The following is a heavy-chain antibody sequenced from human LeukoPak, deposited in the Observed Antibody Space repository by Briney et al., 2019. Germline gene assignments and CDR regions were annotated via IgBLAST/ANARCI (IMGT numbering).Heavy chain of an antibody. D-gene: IGHD3-22*01. CDR3: AREVTSSGYYRPYFDY. Sequence: GGSLRLSCAASGFTFSSYGMHWVRQAPGKGLEWVAVIWYDGSNKYYADSVKGRFTISRDNSKNTLYLQMNSLRAEDTAVYYCAREVTSSGYYRPYFDYWGQGTLVTVSS. J-gene: IGHJ4*02. V-gene: IGHV3-33*01. CDR2: IWYDGSNK. CDR1: GFTFSSYG.